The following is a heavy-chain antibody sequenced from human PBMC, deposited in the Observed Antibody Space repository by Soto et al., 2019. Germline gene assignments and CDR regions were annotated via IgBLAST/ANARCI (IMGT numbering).Heavy chain of an antibody. D-gene: IGHD7-27*01. CDR2: ISTYNGDT. CDR3: ARSPRNWGFDY. J-gene: IGHJ4*02. CDR1: GYTFTRSG. V-gene: IGHV1-18*01. Sequence: GASVKVSCKASGYTFTRSGISWVRQAPGQGLEWMGWISTYNGDTNYAQTFQGRVTMTTDTSTSTVYMELSSLRSEDTAVHYCARSPRNWGFDYWGLGTLVTVPQ.